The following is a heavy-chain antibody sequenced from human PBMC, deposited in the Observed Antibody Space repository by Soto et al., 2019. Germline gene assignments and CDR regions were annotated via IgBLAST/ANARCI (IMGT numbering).Heavy chain of an antibody. D-gene: IGHD3-16*01. CDR3: ARGGFTYHSDN. V-gene: IGHV1-2*02. CDR2: INPNSGGT. Sequence: ASVKVSCKASGYTFTGYYIHWVRQAPGQGLEWMGWINPNSGGTKYPQKLQGRVTMTTDTSTSTAYRELRSRRSDDTAVYYCARGGFTYHSDNWGQGTLVTVSS. CDR1: GYTFTGYY. J-gene: IGHJ4*02.